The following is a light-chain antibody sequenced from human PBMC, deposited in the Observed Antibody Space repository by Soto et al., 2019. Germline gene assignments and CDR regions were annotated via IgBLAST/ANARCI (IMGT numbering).Light chain of an antibody. CDR3: QQYDDWLRLT. J-gene: IGKJ4*01. Sequence: PGGRATLYSRASQTVTNHLAWYQQKAGQAPRLLIFDASTRASGIPSRFSGSGSGTDFTLTISSVDPDDFAVYFCQQYDDWLRLTFGGGTKVDIK. CDR2: DAS. V-gene: IGKV3-11*01. CDR1: QTVTNH.